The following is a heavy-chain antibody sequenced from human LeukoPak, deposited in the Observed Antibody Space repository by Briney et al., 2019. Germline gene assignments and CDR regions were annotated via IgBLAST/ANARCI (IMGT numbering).Heavy chain of an antibody. CDR3: ARAQRTIGELFSLDY. CDR2: ISYDGSNK. Sequence: GGSLRLSCAASGFTFSSYAMHWVRQAPGKGLEWVAVISYDGSNKYYADSVKGRFTISRDNSKNTLYLQMNSLRAEDTGLYYCARAQRTIGELFSLDYWGQGTLVTVSS. D-gene: IGHD3-10*01. CDR1: GFTFSSYA. J-gene: IGHJ4*02. V-gene: IGHV3-30*01.